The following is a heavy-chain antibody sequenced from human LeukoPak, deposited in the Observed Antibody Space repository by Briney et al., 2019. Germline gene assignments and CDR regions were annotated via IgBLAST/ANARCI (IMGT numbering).Heavy chain of an antibody. Sequence: SETLSLTCTVSGVSISSGDYFWSWLRQPPGKGLEWIGYIHYSGSTFYNPPLKSRVTISVDTPKNQFSLNLSSVTAADTAVYHCARDPGAYPYYFDYWGQGTLVTVSS. D-gene: IGHD3-10*01. CDR3: ARDPGAYPYYFDY. CDR2: IHYSGST. V-gene: IGHV4-30-4*01. J-gene: IGHJ4*02. CDR1: GVSISSGDYF.